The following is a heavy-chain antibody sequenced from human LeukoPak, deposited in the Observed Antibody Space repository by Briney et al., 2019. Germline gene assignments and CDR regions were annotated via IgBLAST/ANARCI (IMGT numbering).Heavy chain of an antibody. CDR3: ARDRPMVGATSRSDY. D-gene: IGHD1-26*01. J-gene: IGHJ4*02. Sequence: SETLSLTCAVYGGSLSGYYWSWIRQPPGKGLEWIGEINHSGSTNYNPSLKSRVTISVDTSKDQFSLKLSSVTAADTAVYYCARDRPMVGATSRSDYWGQGTLVTVSS. CDR1: GGSLSGYY. V-gene: IGHV4-34*01. CDR2: INHSGST.